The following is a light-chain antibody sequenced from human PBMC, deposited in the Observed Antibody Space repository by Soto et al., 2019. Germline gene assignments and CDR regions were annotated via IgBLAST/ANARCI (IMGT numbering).Light chain of an antibody. CDR1: DSDIGKYDF. CDR3: CSYAGSSTYV. CDR2: EVN. J-gene: IGLJ1*01. Sequence: QSALTQPASVSGSPGQSITIACSGSDSDIGKYDFVSWYQQHPGKAPQLVIYEVNKRPSGVSNRFSGSKSGNTASLTISGLQADDEADYHCCSYAGSSTYVFGTGTKLTVL. V-gene: IGLV2-23*02.